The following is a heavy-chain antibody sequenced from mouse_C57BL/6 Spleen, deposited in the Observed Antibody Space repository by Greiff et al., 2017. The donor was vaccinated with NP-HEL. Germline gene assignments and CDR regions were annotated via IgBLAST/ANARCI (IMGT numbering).Heavy chain of an antibody. CDR1: GYSITSGYY. D-gene: IGHD2-4*01. CDR3: AREGIYYDYPWFAY. J-gene: IGHJ3*01. V-gene: IGHV3-6*01. CDR2: ISYDGSN. Sequence: ESGPGLVKPSQSLSLTCSVTGYSITSGYYWNWIRQFPGNKLEWMGYISYDGSNNYNPSLKNRISITRDTSKNQFFLKLNSVTTEDTATYYCAREGIYYDYPWFAYWGQGTLVTVSA.